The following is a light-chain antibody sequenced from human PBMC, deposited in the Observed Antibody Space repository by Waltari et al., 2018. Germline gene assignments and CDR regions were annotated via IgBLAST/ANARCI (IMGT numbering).Light chain of an antibody. CDR2: EVT. J-gene: IGLJ1*01. CDR1: SSDVGAYNY. Sequence: QSALTQPSSASGSPGQSVTISCTGTSSDVGAYNYVSWYQQDPGKAPKLLIYEVTRRPSGVPDRFSASKSGDTASLTVSGLQAEDEADYYCSSYAGNNNCVFGTGTKVTVL. CDR3: SSYAGNNNCV. V-gene: IGLV2-8*01.